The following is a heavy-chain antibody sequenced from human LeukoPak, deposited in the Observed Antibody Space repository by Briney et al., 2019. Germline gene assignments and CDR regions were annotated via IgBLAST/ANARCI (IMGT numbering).Heavy chain of an antibody. D-gene: IGHD1-26*01. CDR3: ARGSGTFDGAFDP. CDR1: GFTFRDYA. Sequence: RAGGSLRLSCAASGFTFRDYAMHWVRQAPGKGLEWVAVIWFDGSDEYYADSVKGRFTISRDNSKNTLSLLMNSLRADDTAAYYCARGSGTFDGAFDPWGQGTLVTVSS. V-gene: IGHV3-33*01. CDR2: IWFDGSDE. J-gene: IGHJ5*02.